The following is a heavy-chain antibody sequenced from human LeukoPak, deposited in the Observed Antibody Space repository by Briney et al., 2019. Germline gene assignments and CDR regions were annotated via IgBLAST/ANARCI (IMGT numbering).Heavy chain of an antibody. CDR3: ASVLWFGGIFFDY. CDR1: GFTFTDYY. V-gene: IGHV3-11*04. CDR2: ISSSGSML. D-gene: IGHD3-10*01. Sequence: GGSLRLSCTVSGFTFTDYYMSWVRQAPGKGLEWVSYISSSGSMLHYADSVEGRFTISRDNAKNSLYLQMSSLRVEDTAVYYCASVLWFGGIFFDYWGQGTLVTVSS. J-gene: IGHJ4*02.